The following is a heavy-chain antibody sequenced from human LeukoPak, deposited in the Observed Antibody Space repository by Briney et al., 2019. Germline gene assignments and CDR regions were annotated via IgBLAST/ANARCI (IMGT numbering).Heavy chain of an antibody. Sequence: SVKVSCKASGGTFSSYAISWVRQAPGQGLEWMGGIIPIFGTANYAQKFQGRVTITADKSTSTAYMELSSLRSEDTAVYHCARDRSAYDYDKRWFYYYMDVWGKGTTVTISS. CDR1: GGTFSSYA. D-gene: IGHD5-12*01. CDR2: IIPIFGTA. CDR3: ARDRSAYDYDKRWFYYYMDV. J-gene: IGHJ6*03. V-gene: IGHV1-69*06.